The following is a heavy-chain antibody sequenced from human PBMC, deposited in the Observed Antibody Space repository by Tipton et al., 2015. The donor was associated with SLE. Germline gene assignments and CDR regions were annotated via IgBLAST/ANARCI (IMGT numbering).Heavy chain of an antibody. CDR2: IRNDGSKE. Sequence: SLRLSCAASAFTFSSYGMHWVRQARGKGLEWVAFIRNDGSKEYYADSVKGRFTISRDNSKNTLYLQMNSLRAEDTAVYYCGGLGYCSGGSCSWGQGTLVTVSS. CDR3: GGLGYCSGGSCS. V-gene: IGHV3-30*02. D-gene: IGHD2-15*01. CDR1: AFTFSSYG. J-gene: IGHJ5*02.